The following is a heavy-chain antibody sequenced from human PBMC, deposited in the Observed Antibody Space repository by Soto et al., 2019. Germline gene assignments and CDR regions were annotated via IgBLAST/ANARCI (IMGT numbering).Heavy chain of an antibody. CDR1: GFTVSSSY. V-gene: IGHV3-53*01. D-gene: IGHD3-22*01. CDR2: IYSGGST. J-gene: IGHJ4*02. CDR3: ARAPGSSGYSDYFDY. Sequence: EVQLVESGGSLIQPGGSLRLSCAASGFTVSSSYMSWVRQAPGQGLGWVLVIYSGGSTYYADSVKGRFTISRDNSKNTLYLQMNSLRSEDTAVYYCARAPGSSGYSDYFDYWGQGTLVTVSS.